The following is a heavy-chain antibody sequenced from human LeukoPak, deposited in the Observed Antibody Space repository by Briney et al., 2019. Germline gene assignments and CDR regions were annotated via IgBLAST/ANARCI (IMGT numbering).Heavy chain of an antibody. CDR3: ARGGILTGYPSSGKRYYYYYMDV. Sequence: GGSLRLSCAASEFSVGSNYMTWVRQAPGKGLEWVSLIYSGGSTYYADSVKGRFTISRDNSKNTLYLQMNSLRAEDTAVYYCARGGILTGYPSSGKRYYYYYMDVWGKGTTVTISS. D-gene: IGHD3-9*01. CDR1: EFSVGSNY. J-gene: IGHJ6*03. CDR2: IYSGGST. V-gene: IGHV3-66*01.